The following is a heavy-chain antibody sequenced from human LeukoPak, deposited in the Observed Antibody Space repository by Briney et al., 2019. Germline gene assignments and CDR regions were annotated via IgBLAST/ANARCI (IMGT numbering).Heavy chain of an antibody. CDR3: ARGPGYYDSSGYYPPEYYFDY. J-gene: IGHJ4*02. D-gene: IGHD3-22*01. V-gene: IGHV3-53*01. CDR1: GFSVNSNY. Sequence: GGSLRLSCAASGFSVNSNYMSWVRQAPGKGLEWVSVIYSGGSTYYADSVKGRFTISRDNSKNTLYLQMNSLRAEDTAVYYCARGPGYYDSSGYYPPEYYFDYWGQGTLVTVSS. CDR2: IYSGGST.